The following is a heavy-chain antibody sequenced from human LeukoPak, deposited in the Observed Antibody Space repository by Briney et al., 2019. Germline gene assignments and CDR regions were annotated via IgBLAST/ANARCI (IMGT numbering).Heavy chain of an antibody. CDR3: VGVVRFHNWFDP. V-gene: IGHV3-30*03. D-gene: IGHD3-10*01. CDR2: ISYDGSDK. CDR1: GCSFRNYG. Sequence: GGSLRLSCAASGCSFRNYGIHWVRQAPGKGLEWVAVISYDGSDKHYADSVKGRFTISRDNSKNTLYLQMISLRAEDTAVYYCVGVVRFHNWFDPWGQGTLVIVSS. J-gene: IGHJ5*02.